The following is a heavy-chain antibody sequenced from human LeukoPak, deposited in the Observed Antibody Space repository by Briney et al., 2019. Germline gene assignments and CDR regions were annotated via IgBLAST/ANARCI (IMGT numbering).Heavy chain of an antibody. V-gene: IGHV3-30*04. CDR1: GFTFSSYA. Sequence: GVSLRLSCAASGFTFSSYAMHWVRQAPGKGLEWVAVISYDGSNKYYADSVKGRFTISRDNSKNTLYLQMNSLRAEDTAVYYSARAGHRYYYDSSGYLGTFDYWGQGTLVTVFS. CDR2: ISYDGSNK. CDR3: ARAGHRYYYDSSGYLGTFDY. D-gene: IGHD3-22*01. J-gene: IGHJ4*02.